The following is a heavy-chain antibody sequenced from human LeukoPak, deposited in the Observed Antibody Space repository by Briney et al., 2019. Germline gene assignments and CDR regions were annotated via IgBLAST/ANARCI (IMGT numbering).Heavy chain of an antibody. CDR2: INHSGST. J-gene: IGHJ4*02. Sequence: SETLSLTCAVYGVSFSGYYWSWIRQPPGKGLEWIGEINHSGSTNYNPSLKSRVTISVDTSKNQFSLKLSSVTAADTAVYYCARATAFVVYWGQGTLVTVSS. CDR1: GVSFSGYY. D-gene: IGHD2-21*01. CDR3: ARATAFVVY. V-gene: IGHV4-34*01.